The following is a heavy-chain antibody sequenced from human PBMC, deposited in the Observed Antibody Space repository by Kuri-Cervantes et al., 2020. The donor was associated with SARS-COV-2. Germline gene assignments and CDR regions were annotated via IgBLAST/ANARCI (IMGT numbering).Heavy chain of an antibody. V-gene: IGHV3-33*01. D-gene: IGHD1-1*01. CDR2: IWYDGSIK. Sequence: LSLTCAVSGFTFSSYAMHWVRQAPGKGLEWVAIIWYDGSIKYYGDSVKGRFTLSRDNAKNMLFLQMNSLRAEDTAVYYCVRDGDHWNFDYWGQGTLVTVSS. CDR1: GFTFSSYA. J-gene: IGHJ4*02. CDR3: VRDGDHWNFDY.